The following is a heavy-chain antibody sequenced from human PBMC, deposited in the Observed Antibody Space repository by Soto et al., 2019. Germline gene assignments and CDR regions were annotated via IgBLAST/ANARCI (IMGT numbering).Heavy chain of an antibody. Sequence: ASVKVSCKASGYTFTSYGISWVRQAPGQGLEWMGWISAYNGNTNYAQKLQGRVTMTTDTSTSIAYMELRSLRSDDTAVYYCARDHVLRFLEWLPLGLEFDYWGQGTLVTISA. CDR3: ARDHVLRFLEWLPLGLEFDY. CDR1: GYTFTSYG. V-gene: IGHV1-18*01. J-gene: IGHJ4*02. CDR2: ISAYNGNT. D-gene: IGHD3-3*01.